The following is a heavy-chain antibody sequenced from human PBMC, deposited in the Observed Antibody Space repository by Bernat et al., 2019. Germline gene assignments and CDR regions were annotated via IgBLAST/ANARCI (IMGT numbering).Heavy chain of an antibody. CDR3: ARGGDCSGGSCSLKF. CDR2: INAGNGNT. V-gene: IGHV1-3*01. D-gene: IGHD2-15*01. J-gene: IGHJ4*02. Sequence: QVQLVQSGAEVKKPGASVKVSCKASGYTFTSYAMHWVRQAPGQRLEWMGWINAGNGNTKYSQKFQGRVTITRDTSASTAYMELSSLRSDDTAVYYCARGGDCSGGSCSLKFWGQGTLVTVSS. CDR1: GYTFTSYA.